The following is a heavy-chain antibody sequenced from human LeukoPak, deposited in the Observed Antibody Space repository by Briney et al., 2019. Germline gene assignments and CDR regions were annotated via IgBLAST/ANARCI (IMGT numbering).Heavy chain of an antibody. CDR1: RFTFSNYA. Sequence: GGSLRLSCAASRFTFSNYAMTWVRQAPGKGLEWVSTISASGATTSYADSVKGRFTISRDTSKNTLYLQMNSLRAEDTAVYYCARVGSYYDMDVWGQGTTVTVSS. CDR2: ISASGATT. J-gene: IGHJ6*02. D-gene: IGHD3-10*01. V-gene: IGHV3-23*01. CDR3: ARVGSYYDMDV.